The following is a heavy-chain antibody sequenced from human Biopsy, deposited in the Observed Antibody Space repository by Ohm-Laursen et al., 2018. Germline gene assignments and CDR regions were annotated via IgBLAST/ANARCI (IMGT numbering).Heavy chain of an antibody. CDR3: ARGMRTTGWPYFDY. CDR1: GYSIIPSGPEN. J-gene: IGHJ4*02. V-gene: IGHV4-61*01. CDR2: IYSGGNT. D-gene: IGHD2/OR15-2a*01. Sequence: PGTLSLTCTFSGYSIIPSGPENWSWIRQPPGQGLQYIGFIYSGGNTNYNPSLRSRVTMSVDTSKNQFSLRLNSVTAADTAVYYCARGMRTTGWPYFDYWGQGILVTVSS.